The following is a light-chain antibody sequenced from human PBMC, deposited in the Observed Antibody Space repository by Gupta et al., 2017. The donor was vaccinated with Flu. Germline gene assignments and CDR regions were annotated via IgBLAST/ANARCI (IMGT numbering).Light chain of an antibody. V-gene: IGKV1-39*01. J-gene: IGKJ5*01. CDR1: QTISAY. CDR3: QQSDSFPVT. Sequence: DIQMTQSPSSLSASVGDRVAITCRASQTISAYLNWYQQKPGKAPKLLIYAGGTLEDGVPSRFSGSGSGTXFTLTIXRLQPEDFATYYCQQSDSFPVTLGXGTRLEMK. CDR2: AGG.